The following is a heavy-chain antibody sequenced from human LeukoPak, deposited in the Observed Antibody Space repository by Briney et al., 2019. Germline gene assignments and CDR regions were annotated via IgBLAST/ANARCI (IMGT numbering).Heavy chain of an antibody. D-gene: IGHD2-2*01. CDR2: MNPNSGNT. J-gene: IGHJ6*02. CDR1: GYTFTSYD. Sequence: ASVKVSCKASGYTFTSYDINWVRQAPGQGLEWMGWMNPNSGNTGYAQKFQGRVTMTRNTSISTAYMELSSLRSEDTAVYYCARDVPATAGDYYYYGMDVWGQGTTVTVSS. CDR3: ARDVPATAGDYYYYGMDV. V-gene: IGHV1-8*01.